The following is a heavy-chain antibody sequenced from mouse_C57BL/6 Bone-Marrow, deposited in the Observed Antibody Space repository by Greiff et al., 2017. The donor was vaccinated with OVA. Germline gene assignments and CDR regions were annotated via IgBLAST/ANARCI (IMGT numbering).Heavy chain of an antibody. Sequence: EVHLVESGGGLVQPGGSLKLSCAASGFTFSDYYMYWVRQTPEKRLEWVAYISNGGGSTYYPDTVKGRFTISRDNAKNTLYLQMSRLKSEDTAMYYCARHGGYGFAYWGQGTLVTVSA. CDR2: ISNGGGST. D-gene: IGHD2-2*01. J-gene: IGHJ3*01. CDR3: ARHGGYGFAY. V-gene: IGHV5-12*01. CDR1: GFTFSDYY.